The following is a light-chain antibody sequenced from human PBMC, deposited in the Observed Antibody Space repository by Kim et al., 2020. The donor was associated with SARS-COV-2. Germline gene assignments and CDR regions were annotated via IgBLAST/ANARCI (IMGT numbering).Light chain of an antibody. CDR3: SSYTSSSTLPV. CDR2: CVI. J-gene: IGLJ1*01. Sequence: QQVTTSLTGPTEDLGGYISISWYQQHQGKAPTLMSYCVIHRPSEVSNRLSGAKSGNTHTLPTSALQAGDEADYYCSSYTSSSTLPVFGTGTKVTV. V-gene: IGLV2-14*03. CDR1: TEDLGGYIS.